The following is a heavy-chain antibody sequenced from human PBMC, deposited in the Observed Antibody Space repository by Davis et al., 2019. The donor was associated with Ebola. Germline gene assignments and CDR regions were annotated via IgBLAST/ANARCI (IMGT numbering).Heavy chain of an antibody. CDR3: ARGGYAGMDV. Sequence: SETLSLTCAVYGGSFSGYYWSWIRQPPRKGLEWIGEINHSGSTNYNPSLKSRVTISVDTSKNQFSLKLSSVTAADTAVYYCARGGYAGMDVWGQGTTVTVSS. D-gene: IGHD5-18*01. V-gene: IGHV4-34*01. CDR2: INHSGST. CDR1: GGSFSGYY. J-gene: IGHJ6*02.